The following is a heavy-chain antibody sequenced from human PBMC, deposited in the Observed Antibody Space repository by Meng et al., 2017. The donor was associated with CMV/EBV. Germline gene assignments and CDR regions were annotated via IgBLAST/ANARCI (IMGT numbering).Heavy chain of an antibody. J-gene: IGHJ4*02. CDR3: ARVYIAAAGVSDY. D-gene: IGHD6-13*01. CDR2: ISSSSSTI. V-gene: IGHV3-48*04. CDR1: GFTFSSYS. Sequence: GESLKISCAASGFTFSSYSMNWVRQAPGKGLEWVSYISSSSSTIYYADSVKGRFTISRDNAKNSLYLQMNSLRAEDTAVYYCARVYIAAAGVSDYWGQGTLVTVSS.